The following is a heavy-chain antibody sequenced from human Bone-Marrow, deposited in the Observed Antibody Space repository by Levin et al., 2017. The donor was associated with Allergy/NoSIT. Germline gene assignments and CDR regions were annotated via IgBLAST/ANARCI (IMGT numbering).Heavy chain of an antibody. CDR2: IYYSGST. V-gene: IGHV4-59*08. Sequence: SQTLSLTCTVSGGSISSYYWSWIRQPPGKGLEWIGYIYYSGSTNYNPSLKSRVTISVDTSKNQFSLKLSSVTAADTAVYYCARGVTTGYYFDYWGQGTLVTVSS. D-gene: IGHD4-17*01. CDR1: GGSISSYY. J-gene: IGHJ4*02. CDR3: ARGVTTGYYFDY.